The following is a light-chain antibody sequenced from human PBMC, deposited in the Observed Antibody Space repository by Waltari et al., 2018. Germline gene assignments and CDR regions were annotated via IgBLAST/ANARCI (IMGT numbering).Light chain of an antibody. V-gene: IGKV2-30*02. Sequence: DVVMTQSLLSLSVSLGQPASISFSSSQSLVHSDGNTYLNWFQQRPGQSPRRLIYKVARRESGVRDRFSGSGSGTDFTLKISRVEAEDVGVYYCMQTTHSPRTFGQGTKVEI. CDR2: KVA. CDR1: QSLVHSDGNTY. CDR3: MQTTHSPRT. J-gene: IGKJ1*01.